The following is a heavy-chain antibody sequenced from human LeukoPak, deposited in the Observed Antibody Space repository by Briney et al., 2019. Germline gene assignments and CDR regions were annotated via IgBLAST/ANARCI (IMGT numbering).Heavy chain of an antibody. CDR1: GGTFTSYA. J-gene: IGHJ4*02. D-gene: IGHD2-2*03. V-gene: IGHV1-69*13. Sequence: SVKVSCKASGGTFTSYAISWVRQAPGQGLAWMGGIIPIFGTANYAQKFQGRVTITADESTSTAYMELSSLRSEDTAVYYCASGYCSTTSCYVNPYFDYWGQGTLVTVSS. CDR3: ASGYCSTTSCYVNPYFDY. CDR2: IIPIFGTA.